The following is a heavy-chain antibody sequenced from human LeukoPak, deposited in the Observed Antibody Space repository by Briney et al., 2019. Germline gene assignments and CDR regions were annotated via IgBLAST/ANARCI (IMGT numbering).Heavy chain of an antibody. CDR1: GYTFTGYY. D-gene: IGHD1-14*01. V-gene: IGHV1-2*02. Sequence: GASVKVSCKASGYTFTGYYLHWVRQAPGQGLEWMGWINPNSGGTNYAQKFQGRVTMTRDTSISTAYMELSRLRSDDTAVYYCARDFLGMRAPNFDYWGQGTLVTVSS. CDR2: INPNSGGT. CDR3: ARDFLGMRAPNFDY. J-gene: IGHJ4*02.